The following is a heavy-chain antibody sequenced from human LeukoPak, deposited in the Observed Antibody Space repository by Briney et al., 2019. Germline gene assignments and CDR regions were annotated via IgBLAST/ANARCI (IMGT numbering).Heavy chain of an antibody. CDR3: ARQYSGYDRTMNFDY. CDR2: ISYGGSNK. CDR1: GFTFSSYA. V-gene: IGHV3-30*01. J-gene: IGHJ4*02. D-gene: IGHD5-12*01. Sequence: GGSLRLSCAASGFTFSSYAMHWVRQAPGKGLEWVAVISYGGSNKYYADSVKGRFTISRDNSKNTLYLQMNSLRAEDTAVYYCARQYSGYDRTMNFDYWGQGTLVTVSS.